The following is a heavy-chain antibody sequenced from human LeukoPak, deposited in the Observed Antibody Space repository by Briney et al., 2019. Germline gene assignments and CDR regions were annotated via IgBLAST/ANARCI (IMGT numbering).Heavy chain of an antibody. Sequence: GGSLRLSCAASGFTFSDYNVNWVRRAPGKGLEWVSYITNGGSTIHHADSVKGRFTISRDNAKKTLYLQMNSLRAEDTAVYYCARSIGLTGGGVDVWGQGTTVTVSS. V-gene: IGHV3-11*01. CDR2: ITNGGSTI. J-gene: IGHJ6*02. CDR3: ARSIGLTGGGVDV. D-gene: IGHD3-9*01. CDR1: GFTFSDYN.